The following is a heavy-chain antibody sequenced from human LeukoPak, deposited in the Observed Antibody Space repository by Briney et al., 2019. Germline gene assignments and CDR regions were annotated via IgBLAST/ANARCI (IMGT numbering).Heavy chain of an antibody. CDR3: ARGLRDGMDV. CDR2: INHSGST. Sequence: SETLSLTCAVYGGSFSGYYWSWIRQPPGRGLEWIGEINHSGSTNYNPSLKSRVTISVDTSKNQFSLKLSSVTAADTAVYYCARGLRDGMDVWGQGTTVTVSS. CDR1: GGSFSGYY. V-gene: IGHV4-34*01. J-gene: IGHJ6*02.